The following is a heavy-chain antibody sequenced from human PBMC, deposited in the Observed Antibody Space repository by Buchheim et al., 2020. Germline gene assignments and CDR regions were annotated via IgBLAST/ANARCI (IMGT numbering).Heavy chain of an antibody. CDR2: IWYDGSNK. D-gene: IGHD1-1*01. V-gene: IGHV3-33*01. J-gene: IGHJ4*02. CDR3: ARDENGIDY. CDR1: GFTFSSYG. Sequence: QVQLVESGGGVVQPGRSLRLSCAASGFTFSSYGMHWVRQAPGKGLEWVAAIWYDGSNKYYADSVKGRFTISRDNSKNTLYLQMNSLRAEDTAVYYCARDENGIDYWGQGTL.